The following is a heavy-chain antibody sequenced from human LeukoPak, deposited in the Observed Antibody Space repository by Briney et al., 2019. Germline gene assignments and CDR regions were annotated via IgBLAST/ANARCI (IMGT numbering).Heavy chain of an antibody. V-gene: IGHV4-34*01. CDR2: INHSGST. J-gene: IGHJ6*04. Sequence: SENLSLTCAVYGGSFSGYYWSWIRQPPGKGLEWIGEINHSGSTSYNPSLKSRVTISVDTSKNQFSLKLSSVTAADTAVYYCARVRCSGGSCYSYYYYYGLDVWGKGTTVTVSS. CDR3: ARVRCSGGSCYSYYYYYGLDV. CDR1: GGSFSGYY. D-gene: IGHD2-15*01.